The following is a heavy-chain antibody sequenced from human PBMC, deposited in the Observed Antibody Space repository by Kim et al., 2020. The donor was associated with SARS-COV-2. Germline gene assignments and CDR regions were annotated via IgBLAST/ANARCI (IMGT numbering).Heavy chain of an antibody. J-gene: IGHJ6*02. D-gene: IGHD2-15*01. CDR1: GGSFSGYY. CDR2: INHSGST. CDR3: AGGPARIYCSGGSCYSNYYYCYGMEV. Sequence: SETLSLTCAVYGGSFSGYYWSWIRQPPGKGLEWIGEINHSGSTNYNPSLKSRVTISVDTSKNQFSLKLSSVTAADTAVYYCAGGPARIYCSGGSCYSNYYYCYGMEVWGQGTTVTVSS. V-gene: IGHV4-34*01.